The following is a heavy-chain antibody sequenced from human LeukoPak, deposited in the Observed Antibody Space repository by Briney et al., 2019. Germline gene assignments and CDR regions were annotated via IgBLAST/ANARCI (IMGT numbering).Heavy chain of an antibody. D-gene: IGHD6-13*01. J-gene: IGHJ2*01. CDR3: AREQEAAGKWFFDR. Sequence: GGPRPPSSAASGFTFSTYWMHWVGRLPGRGLVWFSRIHGDGTSTHYAASVRGRFSISRDNAADTLYLQMNSLTAEDPSVYYCAREQEAAGKWFFDRWGRGTLVTVSS. CDR2: IHGDGTST. CDR1: GFTFSTYW. V-gene: IGHV3-74*01.